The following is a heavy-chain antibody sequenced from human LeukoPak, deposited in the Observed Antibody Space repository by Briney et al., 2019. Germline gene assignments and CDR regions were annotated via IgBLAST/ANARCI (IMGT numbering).Heavy chain of an antibody. Sequence: PGGSLRLSCAASGFIFSNYGMNWVRQAPGKGLEWVAAISASGSAASYADSVRGRFTISRDNSKSTTYLQMNSLRAEDTAVFYCAKDPGIAAPRYGMDVWGQGTTVTVSS. V-gene: IGHV3-23*01. J-gene: IGHJ6*02. D-gene: IGHD6-13*01. CDR3: AKDPGIAAPRYGMDV. CDR2: ISASGSAA. CDR1: GFIFSNYG.